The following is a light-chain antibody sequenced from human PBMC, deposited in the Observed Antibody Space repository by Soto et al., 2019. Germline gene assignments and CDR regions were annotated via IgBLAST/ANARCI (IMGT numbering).Light chain of an antibody. Sequence: DVQMTQSPSSVSASVGDRVTITCRASQAIDSWLAWYQQKPGEAPKLLIFTGSLLHSGVPPRFSGSGSGTDFTLTISSLQPEDFATYFCQQSFSVRSWTFGQGTKVEIK. CDR1: QAIDSW. CDR2: TGS. CDR3: QQSFSVRSWT. J-gene: IGKJ1*01. V-gene: IGKV1-12*01.